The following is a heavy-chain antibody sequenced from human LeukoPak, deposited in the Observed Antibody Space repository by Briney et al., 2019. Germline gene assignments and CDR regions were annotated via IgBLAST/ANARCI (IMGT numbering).Heavy chain of an antibody. CDR2: INPNSGGT. J-gene: IGHJ4*02. CDR1: GYTFTGYY. D-gene: IGHD3-22*01. V-gene: IGHV1-2*02. CDR3: ASWDYYDSSGYLYDY. Sequence: RASVKVSCKASGYTFTGYYMHWVRQAPGQGLEWMGWINPNSGGTNYAQKFQGRVTMTRDTSISTAYMELSRLRSDDTAVYYCASWDYYDSSGYLYDYWGQGTRVTVSS.